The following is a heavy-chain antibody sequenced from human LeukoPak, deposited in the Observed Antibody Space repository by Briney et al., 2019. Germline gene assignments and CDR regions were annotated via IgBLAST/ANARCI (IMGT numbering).Heavy chain of an antibody. Sequence: SETLSLTCTVSGDSIRSHYCAWIRQPPGKGLEWIGHIYNSATTDYNPSFKSRVTISLDTSKKQFSLKMTSVTALDSDVYYCARGGEGYNDDAFEVWGLGTAVTVSS. CDR1: GDSIRSHY. J-gene: IGHJ3*01. D-gene: IGHD5-24*01. CDR2: IYNSATT. V-gene: IGHV4-59*11. CDR3: ARGGEGYNDDAFEV.